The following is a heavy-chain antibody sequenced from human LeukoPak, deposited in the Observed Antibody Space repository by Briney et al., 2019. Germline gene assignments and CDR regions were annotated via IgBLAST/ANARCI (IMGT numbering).Heavy chain of an antibody. D-gene: IGHD3-22*01. Sequence: SGTLSLTCTVSGGSISSYYWSWIRQPPGKGLEWIGYIYYSGSTNYNPSLKSRATISVDTSKNQFSLKLSSVTAADTAVYYCARRPRALDYYDSSGYYGAFDIWGQGTMVTVSS. CDR3: ARRPRALDYYDSSGYYGAFDI. CDR2: IYYSGST. V-gene: IGHV4-59*08. J-gene: IGHJ3*02. CDR1: GGSISSYY.